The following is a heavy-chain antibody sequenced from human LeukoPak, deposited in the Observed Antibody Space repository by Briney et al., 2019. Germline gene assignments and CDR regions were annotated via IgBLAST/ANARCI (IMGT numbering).Heavy chain of an antibody. V-gene: IGHV3-23*01. D-gene: IGHD3-10*01. CDR1: GFTFSSYA. CDR3: AKAMVRGVILNFDY. CDR2: ISGSGGST. Sequence: PGGSLRLSCAASGFTFSSYAMSWVRQAPGKGLEWVSAISGSGGSTYYADSVKGRFTISRGNSKNTLYLQMNSLRAEDTAVYYCAKAMVRGVILNFDYWGQGTLVTVSS. J-gene: IGHJ4*02.